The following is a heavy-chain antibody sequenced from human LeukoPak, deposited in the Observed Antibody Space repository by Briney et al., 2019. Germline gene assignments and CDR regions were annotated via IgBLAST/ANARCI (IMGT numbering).Heavy chain of an antibody. V-gene: IGHV3-53*01. Sequence: GGSLRLSCVASGFTVNNYYMTWVRQAPGKGLECVSILYSGSMPYYADSVKGRFTISTDTSKNTVNLQMNSLRAEDTAIYYWARMFGGNYYGYYFDYWGQGSMLTVSS. J-gene: IGHJ4*02. D-gene: IGHD1-26*01. CDR1: GFTVNNYY. CDR2: LYSGSMP. CDR3: ARMFGGNYYGYYFDY.